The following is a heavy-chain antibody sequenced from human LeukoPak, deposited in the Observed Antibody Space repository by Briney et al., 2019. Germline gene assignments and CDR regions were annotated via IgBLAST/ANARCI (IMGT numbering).Heavy chain of an antibody. J-gene: IGHJ6*02. D-gene: IGHD5-18*01. Sequence: GRSLRPSCAASGFTFDDYAMHWVRQAPGKGLEWVSGISWNSGSIGYADSVKGRFTISRDNAKNSLYLQMNSLRAEDTALYYCAKAWDSYGYAHYYGMDVWGQGTTVTVSS. CDR1: GFTFDDYA. CDR2: ISWNSGSI. V-gene: IGHV3-9*01. CDR3: AKAWDSYGYAHYYGMDV.